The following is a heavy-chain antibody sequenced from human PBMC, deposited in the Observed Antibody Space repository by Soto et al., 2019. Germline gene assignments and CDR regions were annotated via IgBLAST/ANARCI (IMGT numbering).Heavy chain of an antibody. Sequence: QVQLVESGGGVVQPGRSLRLSCAASGFTFSSYGMHWVRQAPGKGLEWVAVISYDGSNKYYADSVKGRFTISRDNSKNTLYLQMNSLRAEDTAVYYCAKDRSSGWYKGIDYWGQGTLVTVSS. V-gene: IGHV3-30*18. CDR2: ISYDGSNK. J-gene: IGHJ4*02. CDR1: GFTFSSYG. CDR3: AKDRSSGWYKGIDY. D-gene: IGHD6-19*01.